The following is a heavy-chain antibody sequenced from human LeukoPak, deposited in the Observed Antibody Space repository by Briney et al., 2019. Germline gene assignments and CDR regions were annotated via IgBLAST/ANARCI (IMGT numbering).Heavy chain of an antibody. D-gene: IGHD6-6*01. CDR3: ARDQYGRHRTPFDY. Sequence: ASVKVSCKASGGTFTTSAFSWVRQAPGQGLEWMGKILPLIGTPNYAQKFQGRVTITTDESTSTAYMELSSLRSEDTAIYYCARDQYGRHRTPFDYWGQGTLVSVSS. J-gene: IGHJ4*02. CDR1: GGTFTTSA. CDR2: ILPLIGTP. V-gene: IGHV1-69*05.